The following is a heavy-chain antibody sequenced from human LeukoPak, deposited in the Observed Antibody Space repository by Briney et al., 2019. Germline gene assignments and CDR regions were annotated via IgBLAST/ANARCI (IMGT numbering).Heavy chain of an antibody. V-gene: IGHV4-59*12. D-gene: IGHD1-1*01. J-gene: IGHJ4*02. Sequence: ASETLSLTCTVSGGSINSYYWSWIRQPPGRGLEWIGYIYYSGSTNCNPSLTSRVTISVDTSKNQFSLNLTSVTAADTAVYYCARETADLGRSLDYWGQGTLVTVSS. CDR1: GGSINSYY. CDR2: IYYSGST. CDR3: ARETADLGRSLDY.